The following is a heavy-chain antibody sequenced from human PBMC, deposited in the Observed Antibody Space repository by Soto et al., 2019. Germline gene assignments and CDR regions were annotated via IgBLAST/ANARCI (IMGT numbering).Heavy chain of an antibody. CDR2: IIPIFGTA. CDR1: GGTFSSYA. V-gene: IGHV1-69*12. D-gene: IGHD2-15*01. CDR3: AREGCSGGSCHSGYYYGMDV. Sequence: QVQLVQSGAEVKKPGSSVKVSCKASGGTFSSYAISWVRQAPGQGLEWMGGIIPIFGTANYAQKFQGRVTITADESTSTAYRELSSLRSEDTAVYYCAREGCSGGSCHSGYYYGMDVWGQGTTVTVSS. J-gene: IGHJ6*02.